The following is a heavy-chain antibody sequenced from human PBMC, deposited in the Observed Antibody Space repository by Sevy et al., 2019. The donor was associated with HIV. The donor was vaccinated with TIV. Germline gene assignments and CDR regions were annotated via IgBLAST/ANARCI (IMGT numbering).Heavy chain of an antibody. CDR2: IYTSGST. CDR1: GGSISSYY. Sequence: SETLSLTCTVSGGSISSYYWSWIRQPAGKGLEWIGRIYTSGSTNYNPSLNSRVTMSVDTSKNQFSLKLSSVTAADTAVYYCARELYAAAVSFYYYYYYMDVWGKGTTVTVSS. J-gene: IGHJ6*03. V-gene: IGHV4-4*07. D-gene: IGHD2-2*02. CDR3: ARELYAAAVSFYYYYYYMDV.